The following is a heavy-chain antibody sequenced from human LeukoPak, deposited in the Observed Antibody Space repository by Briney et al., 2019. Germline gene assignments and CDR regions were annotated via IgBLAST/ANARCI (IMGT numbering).Heavy chain of an antibody. CDR2: IRCDGSNK. V-gene: IGHV3-30*02. J-gene: IGHJ3*02. CDR3: AKDVEVTGTNLGLMLDAFDI. Sequence: PGGSLRLSCAASGFTFSNYGMHWVRQAPGKGLEWVAFIRCDGSNKYYADSVKGRFTISRDNSKNTLYLQMNSLRAEDTAVYYCAKDVEVTGTNLGLMLDAFDIWGQGTMVTVSS. CDR1: GFTFSNYG. D-gene: IGHD1-20*01.